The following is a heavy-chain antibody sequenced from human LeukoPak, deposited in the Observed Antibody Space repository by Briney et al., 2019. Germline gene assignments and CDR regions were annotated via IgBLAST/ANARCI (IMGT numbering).Heavy chain of an antibody. Sequence: PSETLSLTCAVYGGSFSGYYWSWIRQPPGKGLEWIGEINHSGSTNYNPSLKSRVTISVDTSKNQFSLKLSSVTAADTAVYYCARRGSFGELFSYYYYYYMDVWGKGTTVTVSS. CDR3: ARRGSFGELFSYYYYYYMDV. CDR1: GGSFSGYY. V-gene: IGHV4-34*01. D-gene: IGHD3-10*01. CDR2: INHSGST. J-gene: IGHJ6*03.